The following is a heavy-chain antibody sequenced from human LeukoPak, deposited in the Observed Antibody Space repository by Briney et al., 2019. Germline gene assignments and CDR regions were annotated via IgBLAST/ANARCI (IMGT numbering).Heavy chain of an antibody. CDR2: ISIAGTT. CDR3: ARVLGYDSSGYYRGYFDY. Sequence: PGGSLRLSCAASGFTVSNNYMSWVRQAPGKGLEWVSVISIAGTTYYADSVKGRYTISRQNPENTLFLQMNSLRPEDTAVYYCARVLGYDSSGYYRGYFDYWGQGTLVPVSS. J-gene: IGHJ4*02. V-gene: IGHV3-53*04. D-gene: IGHD3-22*01. CDR1: GFTVSNNY.